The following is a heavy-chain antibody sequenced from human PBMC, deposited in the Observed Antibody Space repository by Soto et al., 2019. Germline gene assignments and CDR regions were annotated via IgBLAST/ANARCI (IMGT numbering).Heavy chain of an antibody. CDR3: ARGVTGTTPFDY. J-gene: IGHJ4*02. Sequence: ASVKVSCKASGYTFTGYYMHWVRQAPGQGLEWMGWINPNSGGTNYAQKFQGWVTMTRDTPISTAYMELSRLRSDDTAVYYCARGVTGTTPFDYWGQGTLVTVSS. V-gene: IGHV1-2*04. CDR2: INPNSGGT. D-gene: IGHD1-7*01. CDR1: GYTFTGYY.